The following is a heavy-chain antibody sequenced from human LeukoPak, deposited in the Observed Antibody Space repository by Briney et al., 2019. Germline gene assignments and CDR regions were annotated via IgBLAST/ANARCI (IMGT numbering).Heavy chain of an antibody. D-gene: IGHD6-19*01. CDR3: ARGGYSSGWYRNDY. Sequence: ASVKASCKASGGTFSSYAISWVRQAPGQGLEWMGGIIPIFGTANYAQKFQGRVTITADKSTSTAYMELSSLRSEDTAVYYCARGGYSSGWYRNDYWGQGTLVTVSS. CDR2: IIPIFGTA. J-gene: IGHJ4*02. V-gene: IGHV1-69*06. CDR1: GGTFSSYA.